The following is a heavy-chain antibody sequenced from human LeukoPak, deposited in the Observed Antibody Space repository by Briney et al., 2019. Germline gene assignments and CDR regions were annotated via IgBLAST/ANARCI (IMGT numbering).Heavy chain of an antibody. CDR2: ISGYNGNT. CDR3: ARGSDLQDV. CDR1: GYTFTIYG. Sequence: ASVKVSCKTSGYTFTIYGLSWVRQAPGQGLEWMGWISGYNGNTKYAQKFQGRVTMTTDTSTSTAYMELRSLRSDDTAVYYCARGSDLQDVWGKGTTVTISS. D-gene: IGHD4-11*01. V-gene: IGHV1-18*01. J-gene: IGHJ6*04.